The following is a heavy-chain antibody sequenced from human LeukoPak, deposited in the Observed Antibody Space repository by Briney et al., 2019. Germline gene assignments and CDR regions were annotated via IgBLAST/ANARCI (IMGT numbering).Heavy chain of an antibody. Sequence: GGSPRLPCAASGFTFSSFALSWVRQAPGKGLEWVSGVSYTRIATYYADSVKGRFTISRDDSQNILYLQMNGLRAEDTAVYFCAKAFREFGTSSSYSSVDTSGQGRMVTVSS. J-gene: IGHJ3*02. CDR1: GFTFSSFA. D-gene: IGHD5-18*01. CDR3: AKAFREFGTSSSYSSVDT. V-gene: IGHV3-23*05. CDR2: VSYTRIAT.